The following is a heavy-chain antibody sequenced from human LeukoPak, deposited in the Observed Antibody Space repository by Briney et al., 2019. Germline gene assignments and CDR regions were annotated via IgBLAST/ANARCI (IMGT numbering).Heavy chain of an antibody. CDR3: ARDPGGGIVGATFRSLNY. V-gene: IGHV3-21*01. D-gene: IGHD1-26*01. CDR1: GFTFSSYS. CDR2: ISSSSYI. Sequence: PGGSLRLYCAASGFTFSSYSMNWVRQAPGKGLEWVSSISSSSYIYYADSVKGRFTISRDNAKNSLYLQMNSLRAEDTAVYYCARDPGGGIVGATFRSLNYWGQGTLVTVSS. J-gene: IGHJ4*02.